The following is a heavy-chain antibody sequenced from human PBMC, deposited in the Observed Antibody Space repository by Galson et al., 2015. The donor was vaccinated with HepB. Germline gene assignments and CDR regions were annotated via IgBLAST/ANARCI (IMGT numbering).Heavy chain of an antibody. CDR3: TRSMVRGVYGHYYGMDV. Sequence: SLRLSCAASGFTFSGSAMHWVRQASGKGLEWVGRIRSKANSYATAYAASVKGRFTISRDDSKNTAYLQMNSLKTEDTAVYYCTRSMVRGVYGHYYGMDVWGQGTTVTISS. V-gene: IGHV3-73*01. J-gene: IGHJ6*02. CDR1: GFTFSGSA. D-gene: IGHD3-10*01. CDR2: IRSKANSYAT.